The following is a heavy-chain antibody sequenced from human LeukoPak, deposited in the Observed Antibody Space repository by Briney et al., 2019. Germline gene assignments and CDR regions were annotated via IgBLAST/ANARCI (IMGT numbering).Heavy chain of an antibody. Sequence: GALRLPFDASGFPLSSYGMHWVRAAPGKGLEGVSFILYEGSNRNYADSVKGRFTISRDNSKNTLYLQMNSLRDEDTAVYYCAKGAKLPSITMIRGVRVYSYMDVWGKGTTVTISS. CDR2: ILYEGSNR. CDR3: AKGAKLPSITMIRGVRVYSYMDV. D-gene: IGHD3-10*01. CDR1: GFPLSSYG. J-gene: IGHJ6*03. V-gene: IGHV3-30*02.